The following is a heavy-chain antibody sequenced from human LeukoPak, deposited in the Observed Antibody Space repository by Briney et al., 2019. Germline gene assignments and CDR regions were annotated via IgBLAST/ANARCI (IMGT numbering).Heavy chain of an antibody. V-gene: IGHV3-21*04. D-gene: IGHD6-19*01. J-gene: IGHJ4*02. CDR1: GFTFSSYS. Sequence: GGSLRLSCAASGFTFSSYSMNWVRQAPGKGLEWVSSISSSSSYIYYADSVKGRFTISRDKSKNTLYLQMNSLRAEDTAVYYCARDDAVDGGYLDYWGQGALVTVYS. CDR2: ISSSSSYI. CDR3: ARDDAVDGGYLDY.